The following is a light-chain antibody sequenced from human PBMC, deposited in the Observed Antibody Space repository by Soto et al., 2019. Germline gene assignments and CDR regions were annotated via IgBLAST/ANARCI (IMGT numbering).Light chain of an antibody. CDR3: AAWDDRLNAGV. J-gene: IGLJ3*02. CDR2: SDN. V-gene: IGLV1-44*01. Sequence: QSVLTQPYSVSGTPGQRVTISCSGSSSNIGSHTLNWYQHLPGTAPNLLIYSDNQRPSGVPDRFSGSTSGTSASLAISGLQSEDEADYYCAAWDDRLNAGVFGGGTKLTVL. CDR1: SSNIGSHT.